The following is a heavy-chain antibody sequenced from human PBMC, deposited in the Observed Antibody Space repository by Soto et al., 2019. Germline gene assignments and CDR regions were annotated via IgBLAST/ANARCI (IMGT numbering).Heavy chain of an antibody. J-gene: IGHJ4*02. CDR1: GGSISSYY. CDR2: IYYSGST. D-gene: IGHD1-26*01. Sequence: PSDTLSLTCTVSGGSISSYYWSWIRQPPGKGLEWIGYIYYSGSTSYNPSLKSRVTISVDTSKNQFSLKLSSVTAADTAVYYCARRYGGNFDYWGQGTLVTVSS. V-gene: IGHV4-59*01. CDR3: ARRYGGNFDY.